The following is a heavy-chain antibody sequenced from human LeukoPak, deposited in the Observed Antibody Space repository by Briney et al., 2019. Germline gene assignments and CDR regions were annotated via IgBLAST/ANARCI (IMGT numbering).Heavy chain of an antibody. CDR1: GGTFSTYA. V-gene: IGHV1-69*05. D-gene: IGHD3-10*01. Sequence: ASVKVSCKASGGTFSTYAISWVRQAPGQGLEWMGRIIRIFGTANYAQKFQDRITITTDESTSTAYMELSSLRSEDTAVYYCARSITMVRGGELTSPNWFDPWGQGTLVTVSS. CDR2: IIRIFGTA. CDR3: ARSITMVRGGELTSPNWFDP. J-gene: IGHJ5*02.